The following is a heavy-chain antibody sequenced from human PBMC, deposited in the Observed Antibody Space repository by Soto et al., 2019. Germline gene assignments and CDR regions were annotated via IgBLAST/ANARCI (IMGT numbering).Heavy chain of an antibody. J-gene: IGHJ2*01. CDR1: GFSLSTSGVG. Sequence: QITLKESGPTLVKPTQTLTLTCTFSGFSLSTSGVGVGWIRQPPGKALEWLALIYWDDDKRYSPSLKRRLTITKDTSKNQVVLTMTNMDTVDTATYYCAHRRQYSSDGNWYFDLWGRGTLVTVSS. CDR2: IYWDDDK. V-gene: IGHV2-5*02. D-gene: IGHD6-19*01. CDR3: AHRRQYSSDGNWYFDL.